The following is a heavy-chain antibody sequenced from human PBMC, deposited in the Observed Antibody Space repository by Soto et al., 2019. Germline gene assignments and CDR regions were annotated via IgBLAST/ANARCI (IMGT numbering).Heavy chain of an antibody. J-gene: IGHJ4*02. CDR2: ISYDGSNK. CDR1: GFTFSSYA. D-gene: IGHD3-10*01. CDR3: ARKSGVDTYFDY. Sequence: QVQLVESGGGVVQPGRSLRLSCAASGFTFSSYAMHWVRQAPGKGLEWVAVISYDGSNKYYAESVKGRFTISRDNSKNTLYLQMNSLRAEDTAVYYCARKSGVDTYFDYWGQGTLVTVSS. V-gene: IGHV3-30-3*01.